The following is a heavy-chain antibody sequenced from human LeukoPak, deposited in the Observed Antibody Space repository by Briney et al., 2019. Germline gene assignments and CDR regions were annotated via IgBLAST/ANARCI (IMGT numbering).Heavy chain of an antibody. Sequence: ASVKVSCKASGYTFTSYGISWVRQAPGQGLEWMGWISAYNGNTNYAQKLQGRVTMTTDTSTSTAYMELRSLRSDDTAVYYCARDQVYCSGGSCNWVDYYYYYGMDVWGQGTTVTVSS. V-gene: IGHV1-18*01. CDR3: ARDQVYCSGGSCNWVDYYYYYGMDV. CDR2: ISAYNGNT. D-gene: IGHD2-15*01. CDR1: GYTFTSYG. J-gene: IGHJ6*02.